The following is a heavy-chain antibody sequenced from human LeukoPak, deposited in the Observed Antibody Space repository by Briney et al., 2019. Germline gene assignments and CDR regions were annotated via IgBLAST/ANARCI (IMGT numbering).Heavy chain of an antibody. V-gene: IGHV4-39*01. CDR1: GGSIRSSSYY. D-gene: IGHD3-10*01. CDR3: ARGVGFLYFGEESWVFDY. CDR2: VYYGGST. Sequence: SETLSLTCTVSGGSIRSSSYYWGWIRQPPGKGLEWIGNVYYGGSTYYNPSLKSRVTISVDLSRNQFSLKLSSVSAADTAVYYCARGVGFLYFGEESWVFDYWGQGSLVTVSS. J-gene: IGHJ4*02.